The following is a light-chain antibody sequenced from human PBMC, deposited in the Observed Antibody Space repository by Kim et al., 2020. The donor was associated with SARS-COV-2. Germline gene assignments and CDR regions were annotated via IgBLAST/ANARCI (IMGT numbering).Light chain of an antibody. Sequence: QLVLTQSSSASASLGASVKLTCTLSSGHSNYAIAWHQQQPEKGPRYLMKVNSDGSHSKGDGIPDRFSGSSSGAERYLSISSLQSEDEADYYCQTWGTGIWVFGGGTKLTVL. J-gene: IGLJ3*02. V-gene: IGLV4-69*01. CDR3: QTWGTGIWV. CDR1: SGHSNYA. CDR2: VNSDGSH.